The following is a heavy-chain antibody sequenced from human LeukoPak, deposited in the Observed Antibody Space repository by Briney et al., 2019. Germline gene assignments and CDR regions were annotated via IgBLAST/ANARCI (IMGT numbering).Heavy chain of an antibody. CDR2: IDPSDSYT. J-gene: IGHJ3*02. CDR1: GYSFTSYW. CDR3: ARQPNPLYSSGWYGGNDAFDI. D-gene: IGHD6-19*01. Sequence: GESLKISCKGSGYSFTSYWISWVRQMPGKGLEWMGRIDPSDSYTNYSPSFQGHVTISADKSISTAYLQWSSLKASDTAMYYCARQPNPLYSSGWYGGNDAFDIWGQGTMATVSS. V-gene: IGHV5-10-1*01.